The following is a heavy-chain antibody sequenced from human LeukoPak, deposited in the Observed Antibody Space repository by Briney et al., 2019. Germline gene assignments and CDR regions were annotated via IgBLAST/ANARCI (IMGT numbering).Heavy chain of an antibody. CDR3: ARLAYYYDSSGYYYAFDI. Sequence: SETLSLTCTVSGGSISNGDYYWSWIRQPPGKGLEWIGYIYYSGSTYYNPSLKSRVTISVDTSENQFSLKLSPVTAADTAVYYCARLAYYYDSSGYYYAFDIWGQGTMVTVSS. CDR2: IYYSGST. D-gene: IGHD3-22*01. V-gene: IGHV4-30-4*01. J-gene: IGHJ3*02. CDR1: GGSISNGDYY.